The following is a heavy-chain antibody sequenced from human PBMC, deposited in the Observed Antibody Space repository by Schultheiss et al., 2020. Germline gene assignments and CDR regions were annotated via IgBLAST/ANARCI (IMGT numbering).Heavy chain of an antibody. D-gene: IGHD5-12*01. V-gene: IGHV4-61*02. CDR2: IHISGHT. J-gene: IGHJ4*02. CDR1: GDSLNTEGYY. CDR3: ASGYYSGYDLHSFDD. Sequence: SETLSLTCTVSGDSLNTEGYYWNWIRQPAGKGLEWIGRIHISGHTNSNPSLRGRVTISVDASKNRFSLKLSSVTAADTAIYYCASGYYSGYDLHSFDDWGQGTRVTVSS.